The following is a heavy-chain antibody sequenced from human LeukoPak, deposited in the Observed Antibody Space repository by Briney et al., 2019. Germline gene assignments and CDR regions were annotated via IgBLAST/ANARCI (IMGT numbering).Heavy chain of an antibody. D-gene: IGHD2-2*02. CDR1: GFPFSSYW. J-gene: IGHJ6*02. Sequence: GESLRLSCVASGFPFSSYWMTWVRQAPGKGLEWVANIKQDGSEKYYVDSVKGRFTISRDNAKHSLYLQMNSLRAEDTAVYYCARDKVGIVVVPAAIVTIDYYYYGMDVWGQGTTVTVSS. V-gene: IGHV3-7*03. CDR2: IKQDGSEK. CDR3: ARDKVGIVVVPAAIVTIDYYYYGMDV.